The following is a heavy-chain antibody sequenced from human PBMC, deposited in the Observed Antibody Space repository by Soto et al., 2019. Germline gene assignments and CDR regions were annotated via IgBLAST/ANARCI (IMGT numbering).Heavy chain of an antibody. J-gene: IGHJ4*01. CDR2: IYNSGST. CDR3: GGNRPYDCEC. V-gene: IGHV4-59*01. Sequence: SETLSLTCPVSGGSISGYYWIWIRQATGKGLEWIGYIYNSGSTNYNPSLKTRVTISVATSKNQLSLKRSPVTAADTAVYYCGGNRPYDCECWGHAILVSVS. D-gene: IGHD3-16*01. CDR1: GGSISGYY.